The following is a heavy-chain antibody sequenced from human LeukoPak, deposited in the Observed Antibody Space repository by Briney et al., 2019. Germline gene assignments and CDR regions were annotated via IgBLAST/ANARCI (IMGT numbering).Heavy chain of an antibody. D-gene: IGHD2-2*01. V-gene: IGHV1-8*03. J-gene: IGHJ5*02. Sequence: ASVKVSCKASGYTFTSYDINWVRQATGQGLEWMGWMNPNSGNTGYAQKFQGRVTITRNTSISTAYMELSSLRSEDTAVYYCARGWYCSSTSCYGYNWFDPWGQRTLVTVSS. CDR3: ARGWYCSSTSCYGYNWFDP. CDR1: GYTFTSYD. CDR2: MNPNSGNT.